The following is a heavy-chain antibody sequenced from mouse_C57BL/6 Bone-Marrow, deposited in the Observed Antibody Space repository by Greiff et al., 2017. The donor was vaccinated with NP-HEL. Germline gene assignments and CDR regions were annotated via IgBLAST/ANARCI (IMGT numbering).Heavy chain of an antibody. Sequence: QVQLQQSGAELVMPGASVKLSCKASGYTFTSYWMHWVKQRPGQGLEWIGEIDPSDSYTNYNQKFKGKSTLTVDKSSSTAYMQLSSLTSEDSAVYYCARQGYYYAMDYWGQGTSVTVSS. V-gene: IGHV1-69*01. CDR2: IDPSDSYT. CDR3: ARQGYYYAMDY. CDR1: GYTFTSYW. J-gene: IGHJ4*01.